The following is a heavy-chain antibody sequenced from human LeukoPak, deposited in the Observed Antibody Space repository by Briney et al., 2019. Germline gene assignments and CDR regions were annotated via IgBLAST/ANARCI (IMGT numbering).Heavy chain of an antibody. V-gene: IGHV4-34*01. D-gene: IGHD2-15*01. CDR3: ASSGGSCTGWFDP. CDR2: INHSGST. Sequence: SETLSLTCAVYGGSFSGYYWSWIRQPPGKGLVWIGEINHSGSTNYNPSLKSRVTISVDTSKNQFSLKLSSVTAADTAVYYCASSGGSCTGWFDPWGQGTLVTVSS. J-gene: IGHJ5*02. CDR1: GGSFSGYY.